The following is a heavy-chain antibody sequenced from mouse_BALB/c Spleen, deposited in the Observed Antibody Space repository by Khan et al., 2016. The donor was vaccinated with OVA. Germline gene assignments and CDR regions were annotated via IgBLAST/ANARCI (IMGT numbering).Heavy chain of an antibody. Sequence: EVELVESGPSLVKPSQTLSLSCSVTGDSITSGFWHWIRKFPGNKFEYLGYITYSGNIYYNPSLKSRISITRDTSKSQYYLQLNSVTTEDTATYYCARSYGSWAMDYWGQGTSVTVSS. CDR1: GDSITSGF. CDR3: ARSYGSWAMDY. J-gene: IGHJ4*01. CDR2: ITYSGNI. D-gene: IGHD1-1*01. V-gene: IGHV3-8*02.